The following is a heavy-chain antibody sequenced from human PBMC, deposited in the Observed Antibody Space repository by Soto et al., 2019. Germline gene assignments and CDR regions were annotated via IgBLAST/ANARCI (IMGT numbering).Heavy chain of an antibody. D-gene: IGHD3-3*01. J-gene: IGHJ6*01. CDR2: ISYDGNNK. Sequence: QGQLVESGGGVVQPGRSLRLSCAASGFTFSHYAMHWVRQTPGKGLEWVAIISYDGNNKYFADSVKGRFTISRDNSKDTLSLHMDSLRPEDTAVYHCATGTIFGAGYGMDLW. CDR1: GFTFSHYA. V-gene: IGHV3-30-3*01. CDR3: ATGTIFGAGYGMDL.